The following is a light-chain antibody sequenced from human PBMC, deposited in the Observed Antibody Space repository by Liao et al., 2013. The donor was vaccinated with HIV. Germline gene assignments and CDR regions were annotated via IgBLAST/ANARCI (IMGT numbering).Light chain of an antibody. V-gene: IGLV3-21*01. J-gene: IGLJ1*01. CDR1: NIGSKT. CDR2: YDS. Sequence: SYELTQPPSVSVAPGKTARITCGGSNIGSKTVHWYQQKPGQAPVLVIYYDSDRPSGIPERFSGSNSGNTATLTISGTQAMDEADYYCQAWDSTIAYVFGTGTKVTVL. CDR3: QAWDSTIAYV.